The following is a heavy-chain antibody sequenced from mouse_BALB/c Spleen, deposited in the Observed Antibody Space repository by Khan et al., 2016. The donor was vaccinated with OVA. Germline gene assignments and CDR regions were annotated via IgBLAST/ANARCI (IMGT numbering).Heavy chain of an antibody. CDR3: ARIYYDYDGYYAMDY. Sequence: VQLVESGAELARPGASVKMSCKASGYTFTNYTMHWVKQRPGQGLEWIGYINPSSGYTNYNQKFKDKATLTADKSSSTAYMQLNSLTSEDSAVYYCARIYYDYDGYYAMDYWGQGTSGTGSS. CDR1: GYTFTNYT. CDR2: INPSSGYT. D-gene: IGHD2-4*01. V-gene: IGHV1-4*01. J-gene: IGHJ4*01.